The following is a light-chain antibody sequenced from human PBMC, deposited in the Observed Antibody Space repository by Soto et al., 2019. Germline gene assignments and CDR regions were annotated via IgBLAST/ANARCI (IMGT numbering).Light chain of an antibody. CDR1: HSEICAYDY. Sequence: QSVMTQPASVSVSPGQSIPIPCPGTHSEICAYDYVSWYQQHQGNAPNLMIYDVSNRPSGVSNRFSGSKSGNTASLTISGLQAEDEADYYCSSYTSSSTPLYVFGTGTKVTVL. CDR3: SSYTSSSTPLYV. CDR2: DVS. V-gene: IGLV2-14*03. J-gene: IGLJ1*01.